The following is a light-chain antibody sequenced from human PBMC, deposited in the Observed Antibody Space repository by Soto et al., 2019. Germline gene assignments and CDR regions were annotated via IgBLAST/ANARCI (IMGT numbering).Light chain of an antibody. J-gene: IGLJ7*01. CDR1: SSDVGGYKY. CDR3: SSYTSSSTPP. CDR2: DVS. V-gene: IGLV2-14*01. Sequence: QSVLTQPASVSGSPGQSITISCTGTSSDVGGYKYVSWYQQHPGKAPKLMIYDVSNRPSGVSNRFSGSKSGNTASLTISGLQAEDEADYYCSSYTSSSTPPFGGGTQLTVL.